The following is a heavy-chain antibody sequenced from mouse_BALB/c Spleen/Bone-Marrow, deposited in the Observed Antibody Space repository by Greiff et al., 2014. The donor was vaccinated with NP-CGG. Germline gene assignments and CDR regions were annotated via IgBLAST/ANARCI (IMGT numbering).Heavy chain of an antibody. CDR1: GFNIKDTY. Sequence: EVQLVESGAELVKPGASVKLSCTASGFNIKDTYMHWVKQRPEQGLEWIGRIDPANGXXXXXXXXXXXXXXXXXTXSNTAYLQLSSLTSEDTAVYYCARXYXXXXYXXXWGQGTTLTVSS. D-gene: IGHD1-1*01. V-gene: IGHV14-3*02. J-gene: IGHJ2*01. CDR3: ARXYXXXXYXXX. CDR2: IDPANGXX.